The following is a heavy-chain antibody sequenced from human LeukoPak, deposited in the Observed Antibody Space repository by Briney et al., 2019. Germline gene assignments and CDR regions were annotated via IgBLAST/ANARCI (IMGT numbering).Heavy chain of an antibody. V-gene: IGHV3-21*01. Sequence: GGSLRLSCAASRFTFSTYSMNWVRQAPGKGLEWVSSISSSGSYIYSTDSLKGRFTISRDNAKNSLYLQMNSLRAEDTAVYYCARALTVAGTDWYFDLWGRGTLVTISS. CDR2: ISSSGSYI. J-gene: IGHJ2*01. CDR1: RFTFSTYS. D-gene: IGHD6-19*01. CDR3: ARALTVAGTDWYFDL.